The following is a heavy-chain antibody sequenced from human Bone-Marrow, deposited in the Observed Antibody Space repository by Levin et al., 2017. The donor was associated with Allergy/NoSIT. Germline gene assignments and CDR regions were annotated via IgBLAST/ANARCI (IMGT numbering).Heavy chain of an antibody. J-gene: IGHJ4*02. Sequence: SETLSLTCAVYGGSFSGYYWSWIRQPPGKGLEWIGEINHSGSTNYNPSLKSRVTISVDTSKNQFSLKLSSVTAADTAVYYCARGDSLGSYYYGSGSYYPKNKPIDYWGQGTLVTVSS. V-gene: IGHV4-34*01. CDR1: GGSFSGYY. CDR3: ARGDSLGSYYYGSGSYYPKNKPIDY. D-gene: IGHD3-10*01. CDR2: INHSGST.